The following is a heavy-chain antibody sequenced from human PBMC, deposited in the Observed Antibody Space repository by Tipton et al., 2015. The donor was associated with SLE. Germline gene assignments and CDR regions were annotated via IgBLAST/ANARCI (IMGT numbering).Heavy chain of an antibody. CDR1: GGSISSSSYS. CDR3: ADYSSGG. D-gene: IGHD6-19*01. V-gene: IGHV4-39*07. Sequence: TLSLTCTVSGGSISSSSYSSGWIRHPPGKGLPWIGSIYYSGSTYSNPSLKSRVTISVDTSKNQFSLKLSSVTAADTAVYYCADYSSGGWGQGTLVTVSS. CDR2: IYYSGST. J-gene: IGHJ4*02.